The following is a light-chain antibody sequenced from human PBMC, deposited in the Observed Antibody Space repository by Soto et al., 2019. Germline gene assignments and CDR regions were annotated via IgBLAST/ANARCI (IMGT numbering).Light chain of an antibody. J-gene: IGKJ2*01. CDR3: QQRNSYPRT. CDR2: APS. CDR1: QGINIF. Sequence: DIQLTQSPSFLSASVGDRVTITCRASQGINIFLAWFQQKPGKAPNLLISAPSTLQSGVPSRFSGSGSETEFTLTITSLQPEDSAPYYCQQRNSYPRTFGQGTKVAIK. V-gene: IGKV1-9*01.